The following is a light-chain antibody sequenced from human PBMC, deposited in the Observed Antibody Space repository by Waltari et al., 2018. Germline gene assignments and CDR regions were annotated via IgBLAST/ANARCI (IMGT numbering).Light chain of an antibody. CDR2: AAS. J-gene: IGKJ4*01. Sequence: DIQMTQSPSSLSASVGDRVTITCRASQSISVFLNWYQKKPGKAPKLLIYAASTLHIGVPSRFSGSGSGTDFTLTINNLQPEDFATYSCQQSYSTPLTFGGGTRVEIK. CDR1: QSISVF. V-gene: IGKV1-39*01. CDR3: QQSYSTPLT.